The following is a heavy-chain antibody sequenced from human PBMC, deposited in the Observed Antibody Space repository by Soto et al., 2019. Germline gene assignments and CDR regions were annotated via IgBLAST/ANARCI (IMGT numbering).Heavy chain of an antibody. Sequence: SETLSLTCAVSGGSISRSNWWSWVRQPPGKGLEWIGEIYDTGTTNYNPSLKSRVIISVDKSKNQFSLNLSSLTAADTAVYFCTTSHAGELNNWGQGTLVTVSS. D-gene: IGHD1-7*01. CDR2: IYDTGTT. V-gene: IGHV4-4*02. J-gene: IGHJ4*02. CDR3: TTSHAGELNN. CDR1: GGSISRSNW.